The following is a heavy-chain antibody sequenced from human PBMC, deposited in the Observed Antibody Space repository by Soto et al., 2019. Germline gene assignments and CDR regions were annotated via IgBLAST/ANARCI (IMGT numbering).Heavy chain of an antibody. Sequence: GASVKVSCKASGYTFTSYAMHWVRQAPGQRLEWMGWINAGNGNTKYSQKFQGRVTITRDTSASTAYMELSSLRSEDTAVYYCARDQVGATTGLDYWGQGTLVTVSS. J-gene: IGHJ4*02. CDR2: INAGNGNT. D-gene: IGHD1-26*01. CDR1: GYTFTSYA. CDR3: ARDQVGATTGLDY. V-gene: IGHV1-3*01.